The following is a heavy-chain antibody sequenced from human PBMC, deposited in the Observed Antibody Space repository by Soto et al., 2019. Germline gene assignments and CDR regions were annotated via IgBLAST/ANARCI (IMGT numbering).Heavy chain of an antibody. CDR1: GYTFTSYG. J-gene: IGHJ4*02. CDR3: ARDEAPILTGYYSRFYFDY. V-gene: IGHV1-18*04. CDR2: ISAYNGNT. Sequence: ASVKVSCKASGYTFTSYGISWVRQAPGQGLEWMGWISAYNGNTNYAQKLQGRVTMTTDTSTSTAYMELRSLRSDDTAVYYCARDEAPILTGYYSRFYFDYWGKGTLVTVSS. D-gene: IGHD3-9*01.